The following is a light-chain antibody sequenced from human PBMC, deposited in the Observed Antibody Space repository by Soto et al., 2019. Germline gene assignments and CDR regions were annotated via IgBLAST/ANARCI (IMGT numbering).Light chain of an antibody. V-gene: IGLV2-8*01. CDR1: SSDFGDDKY. CDR3: SSYAGSSNFVV. Sequence: QSALTQPASVSGSPGQSITVSCTGSSSDFGDDKYVSWYRQYPGKAPKLMIYEVTQRPAGVPDRLSGSKSGNTASLTVSGLQAEDEADYYCSSYAGSSNFVVFGGGTKLTVL. J-gene: IGLJ3*02. CDR2: EVT.